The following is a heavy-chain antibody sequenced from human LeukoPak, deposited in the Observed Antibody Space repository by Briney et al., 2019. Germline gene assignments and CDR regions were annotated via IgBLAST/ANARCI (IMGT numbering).Heavy chain of an antibody. CDR1: GFSVSTNY. CDR2: IYSAGTT. Sequence: GGSLRLSCAASGFSVSTNYMIWVRQAPGKGLEWVSVIYSAGTTYYADSVKGRFTISRDNSKNMLFLQMNNLRAEDTAVYYCARELSSSLGAIDYWGQGTLVTVSS. CDR3: ARELSSSLGAIDY. J-gene: IGHJ4*02. D-gene: IGHD6-13*01. V-gene: IGHV3-66*01.